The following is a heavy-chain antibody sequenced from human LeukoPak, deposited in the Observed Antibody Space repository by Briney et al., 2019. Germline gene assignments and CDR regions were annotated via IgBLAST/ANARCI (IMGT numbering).Heavy chain of an antibody. CDR2: IYYSGST. CDR3: ARLPVGSSVAGYFDY. D-gene: IGHD6-19*01. Sequence: PSETLSLTCTVSGGSVSSSSYYWGWIRQPPGKGLEWIGSIYYSGSTYYNPSLKSQVTISVDTSKNQFSLKLSSVTAADTAVYYCARLPVGSSVAGYFDYWGQGTLVTVSS. CDR1: GGSVSSSSYY. V-gene: IGHV4-39*01. J-gene: IGHJ4*02.